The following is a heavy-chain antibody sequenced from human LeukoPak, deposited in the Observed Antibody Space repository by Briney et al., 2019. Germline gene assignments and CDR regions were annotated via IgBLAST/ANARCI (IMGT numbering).Heavy chain of an antibody. V-gene: IGHV4-38-2*02. CDR3: AREVSRITTVRILFAEYFQH. J-gene: IGHJ1*01. D-gene: IGHD3-10*01. CDR1: GYSISSGYY. Sequence: SETLSLTCTVSGYSISSGYYWGWIRQPPGKGLEWIGSIYHSGSTYYNPSLKSRVTISVDTSKNQFSLKLSSVTAADTAVYYCAREVSRITTVRILFAEYFQHWGQGTLVTVSS. CDR2: IYHSGST.